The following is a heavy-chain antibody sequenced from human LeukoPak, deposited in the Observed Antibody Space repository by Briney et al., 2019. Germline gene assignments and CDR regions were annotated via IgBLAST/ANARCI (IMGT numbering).Heavy chain of an antibody. CDR3: ARSRFARSSWFDP. CDR2: IYYSGST. D-gene: IGHD3-3*01. CDR1: GGSISSYY. Sequence: SETLSLTCTVSGGSISSYYWSWIRQPPGKGLEWIGYIYYSGSTNYNPSLKSRVTISVDTSRNQFSLKLSSVTAADTAVYYCARSRFARSSWFDPWGQGTLVTVSS. V-gene: IGHV4-59*01. J-gene: IGHJ5*02.